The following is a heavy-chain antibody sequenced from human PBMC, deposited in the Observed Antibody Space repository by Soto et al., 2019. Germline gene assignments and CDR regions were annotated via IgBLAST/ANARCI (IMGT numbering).Heavy chain of an antibody. CDR1: GYTFTSYD. CDR3: AREEGKGLDV. V-gene: IGHV1-8*01. J-gene: IGHJ6*02. CDR2: MNPNSGNT. Sequence: QVQLVQSGAEVKKPGASVKVSCKASGYTFTSYDINWVRQATGQGLEWMGWMNPNSGNTGYAQKCKGTVTITRNTSISTAYMDLSSLRSEETAVYYSAREEGKGLDVWGQGTTVTVSS.